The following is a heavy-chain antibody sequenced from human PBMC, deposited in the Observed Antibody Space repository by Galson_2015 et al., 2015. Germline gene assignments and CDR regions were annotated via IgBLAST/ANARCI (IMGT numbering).Heavy chain of an antibody. CDR1: GYSFTSYW. D-gene: IGHD2-15*01. Sequence: QSGAEVKKPGESLRISCKGSGYSFTSYWIGWVRQMPGEGLEWMGIIYPGDSDTRYSPSFQGQVTISADKSISTAYLQWSSLKASDTAMYYCARPPYCSGGSCYHYFDYWGQGTLVTVSS. J-gene: IGHJ4*02. CDR2: IYPGDSDT. V-gene: IGHV5-51*01. CDR3: ARPPYCSGGSCYHYFDY.